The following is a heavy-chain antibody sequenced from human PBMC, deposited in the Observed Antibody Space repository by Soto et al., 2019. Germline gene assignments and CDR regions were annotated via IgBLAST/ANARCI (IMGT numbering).Heavy chain of an antibody. CDR3: ARGRNVLRYFDWSAYYMDV. CDR1: GGSISSGGYY. J-gene: IGHJ6*03. CDR2: INHSGST. D-gene: IGHD3-9*01. Sequence: TSETLSLTCTVSGGSISSGGYYWSWIRQHPGKGLEWIGEINHSGSTNYNPSLKSRVTISVDTSKNQFSLKLSSVTAADTAVYYCARGRNVLRYFDWSAYYMDVWGKGTTVTVSS. V-gene: IGHV4-31*03.